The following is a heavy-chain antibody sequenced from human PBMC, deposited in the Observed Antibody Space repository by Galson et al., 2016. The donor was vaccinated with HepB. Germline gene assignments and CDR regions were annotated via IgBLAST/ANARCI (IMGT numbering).Heavy chain of an antibody. Sequence: SLRLSRATSGFAFSSNWMTWVRQAPGNGPEWVASINSASTFMNYVDSVKGRFTISRDNAKNSLFLQMNSLRGDDTAIYYCGSPEAGITWGQGTLVTVSS. CDR1: GFAFSSNW. D-gene: IGHD6-19*01. CDR2: INSASTFM. CDR3: GSPEAGIT. J-gene: IGHJ5*02. V-gene: IGHV3-21*01.